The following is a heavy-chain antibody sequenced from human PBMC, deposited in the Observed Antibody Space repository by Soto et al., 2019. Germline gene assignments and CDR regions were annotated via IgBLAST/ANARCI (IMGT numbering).Heavy chain of an antibody. J-gene: IGHJ4*02. CDR2: INSDGSGT. V-gene: IGHV3-74*01. Sequence: PGKRMVWVSRINSDGSGTSYADSVKGRFTISRDNAKNTLYLQMNSLRAEDTAVYYCAGPGKTTIIEYWGQGTLVTVSS. CDR3: AGPGKTTIIEY. D-gene: IGHD3-9*01.